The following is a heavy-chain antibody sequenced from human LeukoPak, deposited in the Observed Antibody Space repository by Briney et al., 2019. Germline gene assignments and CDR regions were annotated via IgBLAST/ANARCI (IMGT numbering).Heavy chain of an antibody. CDR3: AREADSGFIFDY. CDR1: GGSISSYY. J-gene: IGHJ4*02. D-gene: IGHD6-19*01. V-gene: IGHV4-59*12. CDR2: IYYSGST. Sequence: PSETLSLTCTVSGGSISSYYWSWIRQPPGKGLEWIGYIYYSGSTNYNPSLKSRVTISVDTSKNQFSLKLSSVTAADTAVYYCAREADSGFIFDYWGQGTLVTVSS.